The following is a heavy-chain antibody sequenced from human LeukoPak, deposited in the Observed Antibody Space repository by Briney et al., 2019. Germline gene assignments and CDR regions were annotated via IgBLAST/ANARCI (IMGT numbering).Heavy chain of an antibody. CDR3: ARGPIPDY. CDR2: LSTSTTRT. Sequence: GGSLRLSCAASGFTFSSYAMSWVRQAPGKGLEWVSTLSTSTTRTYYADSVKGRFTISRDNAKNLLYLQMNSLRAEDTAVYYCARGPIPDYWGQGTLVTVSS. D-gene: IGHD2-2*02. V-gene: IGHV3-23*01. CDR1: GFTFSSYA. J-gene: IGHJ4*02.